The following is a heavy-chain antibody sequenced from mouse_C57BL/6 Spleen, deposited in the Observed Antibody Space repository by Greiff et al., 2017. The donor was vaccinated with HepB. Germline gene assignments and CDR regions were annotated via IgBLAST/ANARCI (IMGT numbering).Heavy chain of an antibody. D-gene: IGHD4-1*01. V-gene: IGHV1-15*01. CDR2: IDPETGGT. CDR1: GYTFTDYE. J-gene: IGHJ1*03. CDR3: TRWTGRYCDV. Sequence: QVQLQQSGAELVRPGASVTLSCKASGYTFTDYEMHWVKQTPVHGLEWIGAIDPETGGTAYNQKFKGKAILTADKSSSTAYMELRSLTSEDSAVYYCTRWTGRYCDVWGTGTTVTVSS.